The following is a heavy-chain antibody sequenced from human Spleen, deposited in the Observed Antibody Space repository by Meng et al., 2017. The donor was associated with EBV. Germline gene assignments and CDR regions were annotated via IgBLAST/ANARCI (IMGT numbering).Heavy chain of an antibody. D-gene: IGHD1-26*01. CDR2: IPSDASHNK. CDR1: GFIFSGYG. Sequence: QGRWVGSGGGVVQPGRSLRLSCAASGFIFSGYGFHWVRQAPGKGPEWVAIIPSDASHNKYYADSVKGRFTISRDNSKNTLYLQMNSLKVEDTAVYYCAKDLSGRFDPWGQGTLVTVSS. CDR3: AKDLSGRFDP. J-gene: IGHJ5*02. V-gene: IGHV3-30*18.